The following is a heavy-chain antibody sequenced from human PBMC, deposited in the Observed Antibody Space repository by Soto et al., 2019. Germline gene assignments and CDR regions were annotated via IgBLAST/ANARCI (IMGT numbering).Heavy chain of an antibody. CDR3: ARPRVSGYSYGTSAMDV. CDR2: IYPGDSDT. Sequence: GESLKISCKGSGYSFSNYWIGWVRQMPGKGLEWMGIIYPGDSDTRYSPSFQGQVTMSADKSISTAYLQWSSLKASDTAMYYCARPRVSGYSYGTSAMDVWGQGTTVTV. J-gene: IGHJ6*02. D-gene: IGHD5-18*01. V-gene: IGHV5-51*01. CDR1: GYSFSNYW.